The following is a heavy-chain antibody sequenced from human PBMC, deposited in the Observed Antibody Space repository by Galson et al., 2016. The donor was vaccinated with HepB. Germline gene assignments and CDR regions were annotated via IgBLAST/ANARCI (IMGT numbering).Heavy chain of an antibody. D-gene: IGHD2-2*01. CDR2: LSDRGDP. CDR3: ARSPPGLYPLVSSAMNNYFDP. J-gene: IGHJ5*02. CDR1: GGSFTSSHFY. Sequence: EPLSLTCTVSGGSFTSSHFYWSWIRQPPGKGLEWIGCLSDRGDPNYNPSLESRVTMSVDTSKNQFSLKLISVTAADTAVYYCARSPPGLYPLVSSAMNNYFDPWGPGTLVTVSS. V-gene: IGHV4-61*01.